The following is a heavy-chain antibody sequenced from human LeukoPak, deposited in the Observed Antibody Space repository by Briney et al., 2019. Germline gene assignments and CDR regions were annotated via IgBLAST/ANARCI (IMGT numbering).Heavy chain of an antibody. V-gene: IGHV3-7*01. D-gene: IGHD6-19*01. CDR2: TSHDGTSN. CDR3: ATTVPGYPDDYHDN. Sequence: QTGGSLRLSCAASQFTFSNYWMSWVRQAPGKGLERVAHTSHDGTSNYYADSVKGRFTISRDNAKDSLYLHMNSLRIEDTAVYYCATTVPGYPDDYHDNWGQGTLVTVSS. J-gene: IGHJ4*02. CDR1: QFTFSNYW.